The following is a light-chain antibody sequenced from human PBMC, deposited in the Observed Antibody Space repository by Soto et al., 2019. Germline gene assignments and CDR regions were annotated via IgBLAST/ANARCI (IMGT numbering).Light chain of an antibody. Sequence: DIVLTQSPGTLSLSPGERATLSCRASQSVSSSYLAWYQRKPSQAPRLLIYGASSRATGIPDRFSGSGSGTDFTLTISRLEPEDFAVYYCQQYGSSPLWTFGQGTKVDIK. CDR2: GAS. J-gene: IGKJ1*01. V-gene: IGKV3-20*01. CDR1: QSVSSSY. CDR3: QQYGSSPLWT.